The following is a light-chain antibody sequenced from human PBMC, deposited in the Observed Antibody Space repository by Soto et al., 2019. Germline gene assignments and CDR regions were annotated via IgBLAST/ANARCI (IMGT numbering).Light chain of an antibody. CDR1: SSNIGSNT. J-gene: IGLJ2*01. V-gene: IGLV1-44*01. CDR3: AAWDDGLNVV. Sequence: QSVLTQPPSASGTPGQRVTISCSGSSSNIGSNTVNWYQQLPGTAPKLIIYSNNQRPSGVPDRFSGSKSGISASLAISGLQSEDEADYYCAAWDDGLNVVFGGGTKLTVL. CDR2: SNN.